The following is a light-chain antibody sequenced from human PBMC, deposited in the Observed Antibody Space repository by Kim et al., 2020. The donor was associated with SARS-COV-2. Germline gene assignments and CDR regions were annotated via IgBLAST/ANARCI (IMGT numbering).Light chain of an antibody. J-gene: IGLJ1*01. CDR2: EVT. Sequence: GQSVTISCIGSTSDIGNYNRVSWYQQPPGTAPKLLIYEVTKRPSGVPDRFSGSKSDNTASLTISGLQPEDEADYSCFSFTSSGSFVFGTGTKVTVL. CDR1: TSDIGNYNR. V-gene: IGLV2-18*02. CDR3: FSFTSSGSFV.